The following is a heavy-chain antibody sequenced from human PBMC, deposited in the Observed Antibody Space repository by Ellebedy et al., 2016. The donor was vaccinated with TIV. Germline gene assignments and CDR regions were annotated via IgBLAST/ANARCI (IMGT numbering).Heavy chain of an antibody. CDR1: GGTFSSYA. V-gene: IGHV1-69*13. CDR2: IIPIFGTA. J-gene: IGHJ5*02. D-gene: IGHD3-9*01. CDR3: ARVEVLRYLGWFDP. Sequence: SVKVSXXASGGTFSSYAISWVRQAPGQGLEWMGGIIPIFGTANYAQKFQGRVTITADESTSTAYMELSSLRSEDTAVYYCARVEVLRYLGWFDPWGQGTLVTVSS.